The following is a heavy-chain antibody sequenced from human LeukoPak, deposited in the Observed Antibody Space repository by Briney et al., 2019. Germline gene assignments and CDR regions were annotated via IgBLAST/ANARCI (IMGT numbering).Heavy chain of an antibody. J-gene: IGHJ5*02. CDR2: INHSGST. Sequence: GSLRLSCAASGFTFSSFAMNWIRQPPGKGLEWIGEINHSGSTNYNPSLKSRVTISVDTSKNQFSLKLSSVTAADTAVYYCARVVTTVTTWWFDPWGQGTLVTVSS. CDR3: ARVVTTVTTWWFDP. D-gene: IGHD4-17*01. V-gene: IGHV4-34*01. CDR1: GFTFSSFA.